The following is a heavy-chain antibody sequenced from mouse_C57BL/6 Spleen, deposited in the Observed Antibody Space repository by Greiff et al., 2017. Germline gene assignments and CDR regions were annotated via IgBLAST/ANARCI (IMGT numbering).Heavy chain of an antibody. CDR3: ARVYDYDYFDY. CDR1: GYSITSGYY. D-gene: IGHD2-4*01. J-gene: IGHJ2*01. CDR2: ISYDGSN. Sequence: EVHLVESGPGLVKPSQSLSLTCSVTGYSITSGYYWNWIRQFPGNKLEWMGYISYDGSNNYNPSLKNRISITRDTSKNQFFLKLNSVTTEDTATYYCARVYDYDYFDYWGQGTTLTVSS. V-gene: IGHV3-6*01.